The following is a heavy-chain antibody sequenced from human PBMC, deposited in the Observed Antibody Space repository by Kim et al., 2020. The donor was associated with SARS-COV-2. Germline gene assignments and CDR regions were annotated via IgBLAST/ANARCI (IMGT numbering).Heavy chain of an antibody. D-gene: IGHD6-19*01. CDR1: GYPFTGYY. J-gene: IGHJ5*02. CDR2: IDPYIGGT. Sequence: ASVKVSCKASGYPFTGYYMHWIRQAPGQGLEWVGRIDPYIGGTNYAQKFQGRVTMTRDTSLSTAYMELSRLRSDDTAVYFCARDAGDGRGYNWFDPWGQG. V-gene: IGHV1-2*06. CDR3: ARDAGDGRGYNWFDP.